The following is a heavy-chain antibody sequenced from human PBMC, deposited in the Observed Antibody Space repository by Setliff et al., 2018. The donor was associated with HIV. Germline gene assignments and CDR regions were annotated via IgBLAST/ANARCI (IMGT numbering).Heavy chain of an antibody. CDR2: ISSSGSAI. J-gene: IGHJ6*03. D-gene: IGHD3-9*01. Sequence: GSLRLSCAASGFMFDDYVMHWVRQAPGKGLEWVSYISSSGSAIYYADSVKGRITVSRDNAKNSLYLQMNSLRAEDTAVYYCARPLTGYSITHYFYMDVWGKGTTVTVSS. CDR1: GFMFDDYV. V-gene: IGHV3-48*04. CDR3: ARPLTGYSITHYFYMDV.